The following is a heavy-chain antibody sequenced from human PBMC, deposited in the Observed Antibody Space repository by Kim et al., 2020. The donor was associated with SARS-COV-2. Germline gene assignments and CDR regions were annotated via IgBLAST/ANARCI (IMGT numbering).Heavy chain of an antibody. CDR1: GYTFTGYY. CDR2: INPNSGGT. Sequence: ASVKVSCKASGYTFTGYYMHWVRQAPGQGLEWMGWINPNSGGTNYAQKFQGRVTMTRDTSISTAYMELSRLISDDTAVYYCANGPRIVVVPAAMNAFDIWGQGTMVTVSS. V-gene: IGHV1-2*02. D-gene: IGHD2-2*01. J-gene: IGHJ3*02. CDR3: ANGPRIVVVPAAMNAFDI.